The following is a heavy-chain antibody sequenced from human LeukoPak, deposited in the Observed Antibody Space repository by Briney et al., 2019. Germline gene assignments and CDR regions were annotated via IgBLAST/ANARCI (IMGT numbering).Heavy chain of an antibody. V-gene: IGHV4-59*08. CDR2: IYYSGST. Sequence: SETLSLTCTVSGGSISSYYWSWIRQPPGKGLEWIGYIYYSGSTNYNPSLKSRVTISVDTSKNQFSLKLSSVTAADTAVYYCARLGGTHNWFDPWGQGTLVTVSS. D-gene: IGHD4-23*01. CDR3: ARLGGTHNWFDP. CDR1: GGSISSYY. J-gene: IGHJ5*02.